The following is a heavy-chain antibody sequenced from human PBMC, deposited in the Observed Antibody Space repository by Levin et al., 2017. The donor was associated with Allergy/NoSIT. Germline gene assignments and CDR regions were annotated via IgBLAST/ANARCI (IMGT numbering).Heavy chain of an antibody. CDR1: GYSFTGSY. V-gene: IGHV1-2*02. D-gene: IGHD3-10*01. Sequence: ASVKVSCKGSGYSFTGSYLHWVRQAPGQGLEWMGWINPGNGDTNYAEKFHGRVTMARDTSISTAYMDLTRLTSDDTAVYFCARDRGRDMLDHWGQGTLVTVSS. CDR2: INPGNGDT. J-gene: IGHJ4*02. CDR3: ARDRGRDMLDH.